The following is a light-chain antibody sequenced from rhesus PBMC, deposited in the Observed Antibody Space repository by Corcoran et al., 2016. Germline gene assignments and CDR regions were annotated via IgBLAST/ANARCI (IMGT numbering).Light chain of an antibody. CDR2: AAA. Sequence: DIQMTQSPSSLSASVGDRVTVTCRASQGINKELSWYQQKPGKAPTLLIYAAASLQTGVSSRFNGSGAGTDYTRTISSLQPEDVATYYCLQDYTPPWTFGQGTKVEIE. CDR3: LQDYTPPWT. CDR1: QGINKE. V-gene: IGKV1-94*01. J-gene: IGKJ1*01.